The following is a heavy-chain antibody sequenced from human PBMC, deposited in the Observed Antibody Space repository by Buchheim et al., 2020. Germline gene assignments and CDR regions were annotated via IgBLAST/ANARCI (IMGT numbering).Heavy chain of an antibody. CDR2: IKQDGSEK. CDR1: GFTFSSYW. Sequence: EVQLVESGGGLVQPGGSLRLSCAASGFTFSSYWMSWVRQAPGKGLEWVANIKQDGSEKYYVDSVKGRFTISRDTAKNSLYLQMNSLRAEDTAVYYCARVGSGYCSGGSCYPYYFDYWGQGTL. CDR3: ARVGSGYCSGGSCYPYYFDY. D-gene: IGHD2-15*01. J-gene: IGHJ4*02. V-gene: IGHV3-7*01.